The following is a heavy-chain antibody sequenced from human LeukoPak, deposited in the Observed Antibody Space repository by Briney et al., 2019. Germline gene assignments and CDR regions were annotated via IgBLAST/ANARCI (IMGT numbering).Heavy chain of an antibody. CDR3: ATDYYYGSGSYYLSGY. Sequence: ASVKVSCKVSGYTLTELSMHWVRQAPGKGLEWMGGFDPEDGETIYAQKFQGRVTMTEDTSTDTAYMELSSLRSEDTAVYYCATDYYYGSGSYYLSGYWGQGTLVTVSS. CDR1: GYTLTELS. CDR2: FDPEDGET. V-gene: IGHV1-24*01. J-gene: IGHJ4*02. D-gene: IGHD3-10*01.